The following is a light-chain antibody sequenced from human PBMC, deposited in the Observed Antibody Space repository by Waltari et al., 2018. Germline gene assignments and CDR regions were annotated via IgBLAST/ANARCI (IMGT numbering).Light chain of an antibody. CDR2: AAS. CDR1: QSISSY. J-gene: IGKJ3*01. CDR3: QQSYSTPHT. V-gene: IGKV1-39*01. Sequence: DIQMTQSPSSLSASVGARVPITCRASQSISSYLNWYQQKPGKAPNLLIYAASSLQSGVPSRFSGSGSGTDFTLTISSLQPEDFATYYCQQSYSTPHTFGPGTKVDIK.